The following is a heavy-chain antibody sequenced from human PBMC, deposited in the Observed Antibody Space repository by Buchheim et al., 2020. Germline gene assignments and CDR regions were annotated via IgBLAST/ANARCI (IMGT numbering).Heavy chain of an antibody. CDR1: GYTFTSYY. Sequence: QVQLVQSGAEVKKPGASVKVSCKASGYTFTSYYMHWVRQAPGQGLEWMGIINPSGGSTSYAQKFQGRVTMTRDTSPSTLYMELSSLRSEDTAVYYCARALTSGWYKDKEGYFDYWGQGTL. CDR3: ARALTSGWYKDKEGYFDY. V-gene: IGHV1-46*01. D-gene: IGHD6-19*01. CDR2: INPSGGST. J-gene: IGHJ4*02.